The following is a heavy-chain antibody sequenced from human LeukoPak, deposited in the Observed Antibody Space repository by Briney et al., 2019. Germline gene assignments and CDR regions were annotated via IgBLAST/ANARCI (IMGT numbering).Heavy chain of an antibody. D-gene: IGHD5-18*01. CDR1: GFTFSSYS. J-gene: IGHJ4*02. CDR2: ISSSSSYI. CDR3: ARGDTAMARLPVDY. Sequence: PGGSLRLSCAASGFTFSSYSMNWVRQAPGKGLEWVSSISSSSSYIYYADSVKGRFTISRDNAKNSLYLQMNSLRAEDTAVYYCARGDTAMARLPVDYWGQGTLVTVSS. V-gene: IGHV3-21*01.